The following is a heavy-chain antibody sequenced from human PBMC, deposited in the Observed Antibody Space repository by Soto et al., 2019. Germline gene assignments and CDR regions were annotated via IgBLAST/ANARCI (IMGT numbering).Heavy chain of an antibody. CDR1: EFTFNTYW. V-gene: IGHV3-7*05. CDR3: AKALRFTFTTGYYMDV. CDR2: IKDDGSEK. J-gene: IGHJ6*03. Sequence: EVQLVESGGGLVQPGGSLRLSCLASEFTFNTYWMNWVRQAPGRGLEWVANIKDDGSEKNYVDSVKGRFTISRDNAKNSLYLQMNSLRAEDTAVYYCAKALRFTFTTGYYMDVWGRGTTVTVSS. D-gene: IGHD3-16*01.